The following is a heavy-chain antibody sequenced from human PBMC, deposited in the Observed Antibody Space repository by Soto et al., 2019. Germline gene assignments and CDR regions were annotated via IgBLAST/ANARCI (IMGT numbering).Heavy chain of an antibody. D-gene: IGHD3-22*01. Sequence: SETLSLTCTASGGSISSYYWSWIRQPPGKGLEWIGYIYYSGSTSYNPSLKSRLTISLDTSKNHFSLKLSSVAAADTAVYYCARVRSPLKYYYDSSGESGVDYWGQGTLVTVSS. CDR1: GGSISSYY. CDR2: IYYSGST. CDR3: ARVRSPLKYYYDSSGESGVDY. V-gene: IGHV4-30-4*01. J-gene: IGHJ4*02.